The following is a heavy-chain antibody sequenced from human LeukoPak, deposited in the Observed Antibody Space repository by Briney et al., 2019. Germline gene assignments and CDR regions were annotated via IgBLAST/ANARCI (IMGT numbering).Heavy chain of an antibody. J-gene: IGHJ4*02. D-gene: IGHD4-23*01. CDR2: IVSDGSNT. CDR3: ARGRPHGNDY. CDR1: GFTFSSYW. Sequence: GGSLRLSCAASGFTFSSYWMNWVRQVPGKGLVWVSRIVSDGSNTNYADSVKGRFAISRDNAKNTLYLQMNSLRVEDTAVYYCARGRPHGNDYWGQGTLVTVSS. V-gene: IGHV3-74*01.